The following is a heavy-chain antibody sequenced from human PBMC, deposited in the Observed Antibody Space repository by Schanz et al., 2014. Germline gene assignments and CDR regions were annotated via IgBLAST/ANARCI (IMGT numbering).Heavy chain of an antibody. J-gene: IGHJ4*02. Sequence: QVQLVQSGAEVKKPGSSMKVSCKASGGTFSTYPINWVRQAPGQGLEWLGWMNPNSGNPGFAQKFRGRVTMTRNTSMSTAYIDLHILTSEDTAVYYCARGRTFDYWGQGTLVTVSS. V-gene: IGHV1-8*02. CDR3: ARGRTFDY. CDR2: MNPNSGNP. CDR1: GGTFSTYP.